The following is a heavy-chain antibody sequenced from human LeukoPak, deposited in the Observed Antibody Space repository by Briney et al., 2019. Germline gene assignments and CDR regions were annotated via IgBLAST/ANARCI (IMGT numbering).Heavy chain of an antibody. J-gene: IGHJ5*02. V-gene: IGHV4-34*01. CDR1: GGSFSGYY. Sequence: PSETLSLTCAVYGGSFSGYYWSWIRQPPGKGLEWIGEINHSGSTNYDSSLKSRVTISVDTSKNQFSLKLSSVTAADTAVYYCARLHPYSSSWGSHNWFDPWGQGTLVTVSS. CDR2: INHSGST. D-gene: IGHD6-13*01. CDR3: ARLHPYSSSWGSHNWFDP.